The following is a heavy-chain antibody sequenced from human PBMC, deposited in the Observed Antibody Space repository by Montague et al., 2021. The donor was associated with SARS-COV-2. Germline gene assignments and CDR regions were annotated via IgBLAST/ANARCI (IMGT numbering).Heavy chain of an antibody. CDR1: GFSLNTSGMC. D-gene: IGHD3-9*01. CDR2: IDWDDDK. V-gene: IGHV2-70*01. CDR3: ARIRDYDILTGSYSGFDY. J-gene: IGHJ4*02. Sequence: PALVKPTQTLTLTCTFSGFSLNTSGMCVSWIRQPPGKALEWLALIDWDDDKYYSTSLKTRLTISKGTSKNQVVLTMTNMDPVDTATYYCARIRDYDILTGSYSGFDYWGQGTLVTVSS.